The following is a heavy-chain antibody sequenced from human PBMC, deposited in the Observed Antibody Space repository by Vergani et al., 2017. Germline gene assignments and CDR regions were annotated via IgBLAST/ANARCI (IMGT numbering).Heavy chain of an antibody. CDR2: IYTSGST. CDR1: GTSVSSGTHY. Sequence: QVQLQESGPGLVRPSETLSLTCSVSGTSVSSGTHYWNWIRQPADKTLEWIGRIYTSGSTDYNPTLRSRITLSLVRSTNQVSLKVSSVTAADTAVYFCARDSGGYVWGSYEAWFDPWGQGTLVTVSS. CDR3: ARDSGGYVWGSYEAWFDP. D-gene: IGHD3-16*01. V-gene: IGHV4-61*02. J-gene: IGHJ5*02.